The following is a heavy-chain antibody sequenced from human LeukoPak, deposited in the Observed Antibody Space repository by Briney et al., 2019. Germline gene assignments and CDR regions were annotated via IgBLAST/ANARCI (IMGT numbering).Heavy chain of an antibody. D-gene: IGHD3-3*01. V-gene: IGHV4-61*02. J-gene: IGHJ6*03. Sequence: PSQTLSLTCTVSGGSISSGSYYWSWIRQPAGKGLEWIGRIYTSGSTNYNPSLKSRVTISVDTSKNQFSLKLGSVTAADTAVYYCARFGLKFWGAHYTDYYYMDVWGKGTTVTVSS. CDR3: ARFGLKFWGAHYTDYYYMDV. CDR2: IYTSGST. CDR1: GGSISSGSYY.